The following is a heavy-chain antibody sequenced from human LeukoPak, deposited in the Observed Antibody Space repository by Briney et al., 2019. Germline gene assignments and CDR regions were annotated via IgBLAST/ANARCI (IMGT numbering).Heavy chain of an antibody. V-gene: IGHV3-30*02. CDR3: AKDYSKTIYYGSGSYYRPNWFDP. J-gene: IGHJ5*02. CDR1: GFTFSSYG. CDR2: IRSDGSNK. Sequence: GGSLRLSCAASGFTFSSYGMHWVRQTPGKGLEWVTLIRSDGSNKYYADSVKGRFTISRDNSKNTLYLQMNSLRAEDTAMYYCAKDYSKTIYYGSGSYYRPNWFDPWGQGTLVTVSS. D-gene: IGHD3-10*01.